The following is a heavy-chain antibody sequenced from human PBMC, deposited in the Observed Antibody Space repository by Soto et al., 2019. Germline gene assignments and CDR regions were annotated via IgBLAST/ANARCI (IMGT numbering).Heavy chain of an antibody. J-gene: IGHJ5*02. CDR1: GYTFTGYY. CDR3: ASGNTIAAASDWFDP. D-gene: IGHD6-13*01. Sequence: ASVKISCKASGYTFTGYYMHWVRQAPGQGLEWMGWINPNSGGTNYAQKFQGWVTMTRDTSISTAYMELSRLRSDDTAVYYSASGNTIAAASDWFDPWGQGNLVTVSS. CDR2: INPNSGGT. V-gene: IGHV1-2*04.